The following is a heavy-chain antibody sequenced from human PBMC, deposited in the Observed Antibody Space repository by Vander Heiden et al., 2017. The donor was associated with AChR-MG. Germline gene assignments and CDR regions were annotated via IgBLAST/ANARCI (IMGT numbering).Heavy chain of an antibody. CDR1: GSTFSSYA. D-gene: IGHD1-26*01. CDR3: AKRQDSGSYPEGRYFDY. V-gene: IGHV3-23*01. Sequence: EVQLLESGGGLVQPGGSLRLSCAASGSTFSSYAMSWVRQAPGKGLEWVSAISGSGGSTYYADSVKGRFTISRDNSKNTLYLQMNSLRAEDTAVYYCAKRQDSGSYPEGRYFDYWGQGTLVTVSS. CDR2: ISGSGGST. J-gene: IGHJ4*02.